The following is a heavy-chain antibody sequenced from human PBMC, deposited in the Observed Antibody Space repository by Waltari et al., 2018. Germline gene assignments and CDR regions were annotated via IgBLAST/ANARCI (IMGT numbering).Heavy chain of an antibody. J-gene: IGHJ4*02. V-gene: IGHV3-74*01. CDR1: GLNFSNYF. CDR3: LNYDFDS. CDR2: INNDGSIV. D-gene: IGHD1-7*01. Sequence: QVVESGGGLVRPGGPLRPACIGFGLNFSNYFIHWVRQAPGAGPVWVARINNDGSIVNYADSVKGRFSISRDNAKSTVYLQMNNLRGEDTALYHCLNYDFDSWGQGTLVTVSS.